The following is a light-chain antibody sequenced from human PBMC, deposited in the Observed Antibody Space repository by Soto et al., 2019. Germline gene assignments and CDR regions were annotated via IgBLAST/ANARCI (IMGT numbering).Light chain of an antibody. CDR2: DVS. J-gene: IGKJ1*01. CDR1: KSVGKY. Sequence: EIVLTQSPATLSLSPGDRATLSCRASKSVGKYLAWYQQKPGQLPRLLIYDVSNRATGIPARFSGTGSGTDFTLTISTLEPEDFAVYYCQQYNDWPWTFGQGTKVDIK. V-gene: IGKV3-11*01. CDR3: QQYNDWPWT.